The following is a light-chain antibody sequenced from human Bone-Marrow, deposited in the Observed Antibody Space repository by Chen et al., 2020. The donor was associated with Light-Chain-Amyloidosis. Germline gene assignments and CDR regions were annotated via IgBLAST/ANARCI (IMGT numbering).Light chain of an antibody. Sequence: PGERATLSCRASQFVRSSYLALYQQKPGRAPRLLIYGASIRATGIPDRFSGSGSGTDFTLNISRLEPEDFAVYYCQQYGDSRTFGQGTKVESK. J-gene: IGKJ1*01. CDR3: QQYGDSRT. CDR1: QFVRSSY. V-gene: IGKV3-20*01. CDR2: GAS.